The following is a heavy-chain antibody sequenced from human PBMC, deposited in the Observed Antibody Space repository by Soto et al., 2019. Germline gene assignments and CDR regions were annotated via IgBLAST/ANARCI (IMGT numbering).Heavy chain of an antibody. Sequence: AGSLRLSCAPSRFIFSSYGMHWVGQSSGKGLEWVSVITYDGSNKYYAYSAKGRFTIPRDNSKNTLHLQMNSLRAEDTAVYYCASLIAVAYWVRGTLGTVSS. V-gene: IGHV3-30-3*02. J-gene: IGHJ4*02. CDR1: RFIFSSYG. D-gene: IGHD6-19*01. CDR2: ITYDGSNK. CDR3: ASLIAVAY.